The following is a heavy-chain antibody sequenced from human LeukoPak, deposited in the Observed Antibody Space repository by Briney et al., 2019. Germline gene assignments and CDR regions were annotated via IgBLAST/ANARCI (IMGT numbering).Heavy chain of an antibody. CDR1: GFIFSSAW. V-gene: IGHV3-15*01. CDR3: STTHYNFGDLDH. D-gene: IGHD3/OR15-3a*01. CDR2: IKTKTDGGTT. Sequence: GGSLRLSCAASGFIFSSAWMSWVRQAPGKGLGWVGHIKTKTDGGTTDYAAPVKGRFTISRDDSKNTVYLQMNSLKTEDTAVYYCSTTHYNFGDLDHWGQGTLVTVSS. J-gene: IGHJ4*02.